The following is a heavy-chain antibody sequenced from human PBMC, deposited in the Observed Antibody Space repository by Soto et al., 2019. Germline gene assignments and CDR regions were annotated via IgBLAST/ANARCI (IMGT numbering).Heavy chain of an antibody. CDR2: ISAYNGNT. J-gene: IGHJ4*02. D-gene: IGHD2-2*01. CDR3: AIDDCISTSRYVSY. CDR1: GYTFTSYG. V-gene: IGHV1-18*01. Sequence: QGQLVQSGAEVKKPGASVKVSCKASGYTFTSYGISWVRQAPGQGLEWMGWISAYNGNTNYAQKLQGRVTKTTDTSTITAYMELRSLRSYDPAVYYCAIDDCISTSRYVSYWGQGTLVTVSS.